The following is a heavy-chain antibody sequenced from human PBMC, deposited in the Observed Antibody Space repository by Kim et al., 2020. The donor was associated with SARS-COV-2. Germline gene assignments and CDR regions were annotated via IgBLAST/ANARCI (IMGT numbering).Heavy chain of an antibody. Sequence: GGSLRLSCEASGFTFGDYAVTWVRQAPGKGLEWLGFIRSKTYGGSTEYAASVKGRFIISRDDSKNIAYLQMNRLKTEDTAVYYCSRERGRFFDYWGQGTLVTVSS. V-gene: IGHV3-49*04. D-gene: IGHD1-26*01. J-gene: IGHJ4*02. CDR1: GFTFGDYA. CDR3: SRERGRFFDY. CDR2: IRSKTYGGST.